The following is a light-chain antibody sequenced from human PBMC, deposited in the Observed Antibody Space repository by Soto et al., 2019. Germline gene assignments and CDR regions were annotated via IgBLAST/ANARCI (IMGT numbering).Light chain of an antibody. CDR1: QSVSSSY. CDR2: GAS. J-gene: IGKJ4*01. V-gene: IGKV3-20*01. CDR3: QQYGSSPLT. Sequence: IVLTQSPGTLSLSPWERATLSCRASQSVSSSYLAWYQQKPGQAPRLLIYGASSRATGIPDRFSGSGSGTDFTLTISRLEPEDFAVYYCQQYGSSPLTFGGGTKVDI.